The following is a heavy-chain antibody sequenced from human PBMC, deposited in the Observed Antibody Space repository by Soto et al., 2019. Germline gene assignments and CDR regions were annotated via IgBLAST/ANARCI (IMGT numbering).Heavy chain of an antibody. Sequence: QVQLQESGPGLVKPSQTLSLTCTVSGGSISSGGYYWSWIRQHPGKGLEWIGYIYYSGNTYYNPPLKSGVAMSVDTSKTQFSPKLSSVTAADPAVYYCARDSAGTARTVVYWGQGTLVTVSS. J-gene: IGHJ4*02. CDR2: IYYSGNT. CDR3: ARDSAGTARTVVY. D-gene: IGHD5-18*01. V-gene: IGHV4-31*03. CDR1: GGSISSGGYY.